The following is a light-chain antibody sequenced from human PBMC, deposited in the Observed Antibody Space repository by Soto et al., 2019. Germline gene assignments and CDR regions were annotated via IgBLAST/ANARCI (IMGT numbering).Light chain of an antibody. V-gene: IGKV1-17*01. Sequence: DIQMTQSPSSLSASVGDRVTITCRSSQTISTFLHWFQQKPGKAPKRLIYAASSLQSGVPSRFSGSGSGTEFTLTISSLQPEDFATYYCLQHNTYPWTFGQGTKVDIK. CDR1: QTISTF. J-gene: IGKJ1*01. CDR3: LQHNTYPWT. CDR2: AAS.